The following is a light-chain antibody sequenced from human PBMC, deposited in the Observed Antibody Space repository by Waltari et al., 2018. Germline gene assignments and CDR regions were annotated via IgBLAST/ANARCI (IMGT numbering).Light chain of an antibody. J-gene: IGKJ1*01. CDR2: CAS. CDR1: QSVSGNY. V-gene: IGKV3-20*01. CDR3: QQYGSSPET. Sequence: ELVLTQSPGTLSLSPGERATLPCRAGQSVSGNYLAGYQQRPGQTPRLLIYCASSRATGIPDRFSGSGSGTDFTLTVSRLEPEDFAVYYCQQYGSSPETFGQGTRVDIK.